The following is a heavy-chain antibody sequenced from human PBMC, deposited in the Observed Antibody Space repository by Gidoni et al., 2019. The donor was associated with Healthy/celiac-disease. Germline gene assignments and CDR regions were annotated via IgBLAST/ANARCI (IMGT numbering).Heavy chain of an antibody. J-gene: IGHJ4*02. Sequence: YGVRQAPGKGLEWVAVIWYDGSNKYYADSVKGRFTISRDNSKNTLYLQMNSLRAEDTAVYYCARGSWIQLWLTAHFDYWGQGTLVTVSS. CDR3: ARGSWIQLWLTAHFDY. D-gene: IGHD5-18*01. V-gene: IGHV3-33*07. CDR2: IWYDGSNK.